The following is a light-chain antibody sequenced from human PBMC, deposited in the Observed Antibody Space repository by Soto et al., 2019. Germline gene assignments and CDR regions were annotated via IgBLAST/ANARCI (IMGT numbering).Light chain of an antibody. V-gene: IGKV1-39*01. Sequence: DIQMTQSPSSLSASVGDRVTITCRASQSISRDLNWYHQKAGKAPKLLIYSASSLQSGVPPRFSGSGSGTDFTLSISSLQPEDFATYYCQQSYTSPWTFGQGTKVEI. CDR1: QSISRD. J-gene: IGKJ1*01. CDR2: SAS. CDR3: QQSYTSPWT.